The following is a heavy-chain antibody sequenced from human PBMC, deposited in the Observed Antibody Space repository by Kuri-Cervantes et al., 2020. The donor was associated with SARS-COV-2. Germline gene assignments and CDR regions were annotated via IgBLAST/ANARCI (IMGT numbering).Heavy chain of an antibody. Sequence: GSLRLSCAVYGGSFSGYYWSWIRQPPGKGLEWIGEINHSGSTNYNPSLKSRVTISVDTSKNQFSLKLSSVTAADTAVYYCARASVRYSSSGYYFDYWGQGTLVAGSS. V-gene: IGHV4-34*01. CDR1: GGSFSGYY. J-gene: IGHJ4*02. D-gene: IGHD6-6*01. CDR2: INHSGST. CDR3: ARASVRYSSSGYYFDY.